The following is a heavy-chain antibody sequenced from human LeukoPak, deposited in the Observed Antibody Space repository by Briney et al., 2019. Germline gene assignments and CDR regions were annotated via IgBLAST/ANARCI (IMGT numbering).Heavy chain of an antibody. CDR2: INSDGSST. J-gene: IGHJ4*02. CDR3: ARVLSSGWYYFDY. Sequence: PGGSLRLSCTASGFTFSNFWMHWVRQAPGKGLVWVSRINSDGSSTSYADSVKGRFTISRDNAKNTLYLQMNSLRAEDTAVYYCARVLSSGWYYFDYWGQGTLVTVSS. CDR1: GFTFSNFW. D-gene: IGHD6-19*01. V-gene: IGHV3-74*01.